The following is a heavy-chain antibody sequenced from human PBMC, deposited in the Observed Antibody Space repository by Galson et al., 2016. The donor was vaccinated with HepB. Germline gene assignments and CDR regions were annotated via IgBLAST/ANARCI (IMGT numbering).Heavy chain of an antibody. CDR3: ARFGGSLGMDV. V-gene: IGHV3-23*01. CDR2: ITSGGST. Sequence: SLRLSCAASGFTLSSYAMTWVRQAPGKGLEWVSVITSGGSTYYAASVKGRFTISRDNSKNTLYLQMNSLTAEDTAVYYCARFGGSLGMDVWGQGTTVTVSS. CDR1: GFTLSSYA. J-gene: IGHJ6*02. D-gene: IGHD2-15*01.